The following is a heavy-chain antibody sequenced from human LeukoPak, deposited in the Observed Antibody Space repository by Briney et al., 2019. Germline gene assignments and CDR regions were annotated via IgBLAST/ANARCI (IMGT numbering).Heavy chain of an antibody. J-gene: IGHJ4*02. CDR1: GFTFSNYA. V-gene: IGHV3-23*01. D-gene: IGHD3-9*01. CDR3: AKWGDYDVLTGYYVSDY. Sequence: GASLRLSCAASGFTFSNYAMIWVRQAPGKGLEWVSAITGSGGNTYYADSVKGRFTISRDNSKNTVFLQMNSLRAEDTALYYCAKWGDYDVLTGYYVSDYWGQGTLVTASS. CDR2: ITGSGGNT.